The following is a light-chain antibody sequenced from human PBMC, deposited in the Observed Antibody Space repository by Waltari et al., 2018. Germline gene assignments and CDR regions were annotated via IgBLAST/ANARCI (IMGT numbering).Light chain of an antibody. V-gene: IGKV3-15*01. Sequence: EIVMTQSPATLYVSPGERATLSCRASQSVSSNLAWYQQKPGQAPRLLIYGASTRATGIPARFSGSGSGTEFTLTISSMQSEDFAVYYCQQYNNWPPVTFGGGTKVEIK. CDR2: GAS. CDR1: QSVSSN. J-gene: IGKJ4*01. CDR3: QQYNNWPPVT.